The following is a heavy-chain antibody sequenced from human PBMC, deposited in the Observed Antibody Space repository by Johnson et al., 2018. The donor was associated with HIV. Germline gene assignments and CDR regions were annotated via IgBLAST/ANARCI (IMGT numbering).Heavy chain of an antibody. J-gene: IGHJ3*02. V-gene: IGHV3-74*02. CDR2: INSDGSST. CDR1: GFTFSTNW. CDR3: AERSPILRAFDI. Sequence: VQLVESGGGVVQPGRSLRLSCAASGFTFSTNWMHWVRQAPGKGLVWVSRINSDGSSTSYADSVQCRFTISRDNAKNALSLQMNSLRAEDTAVYYCAERSPILRAFDIWGQGTMVTVSS.